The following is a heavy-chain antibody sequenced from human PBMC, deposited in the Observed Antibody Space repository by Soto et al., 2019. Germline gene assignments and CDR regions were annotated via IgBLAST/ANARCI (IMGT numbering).Heavy chain of an antibody. J-gene: IGHJ6*02. CDR1: GGSISSGDYY. V-gene: IGHV4-30-4*01. CDR2: IYYSGST. Sequence: PSETLSLTCTVSGGSISSGDYYWSWIRQPPGKGLEWIGYIYYSGSTYYNPSLKSRVTISVDTSKNQFSLKLSSVTAADTAVYYCAREVEFHPYHYYYGMDVWGQGTTVTVSS. D-gene: IGHD3-10*01. CDR3: AREVEFHPYHYYYGMDV.